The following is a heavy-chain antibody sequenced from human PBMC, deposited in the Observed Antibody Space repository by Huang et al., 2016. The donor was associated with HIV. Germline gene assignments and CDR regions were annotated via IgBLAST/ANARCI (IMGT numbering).Heavy chain of an antibody. CDR3: ARVGSGWSLLGDALDF. D-gene: IGHD6-19*01. V-gene: IGHV1-46*01. CDR1: GYTFTNNH. CDR2: INPSGGST. J-gene: IGHJ3*01. Sequence: QVQLVQSGAEVKKPGASVRISCKASGYTFTNNHINWVRQAPGQGLEWMGKINPSGGSTDYAQKFQDRITMTRDRSTSTVYLELRSLTSDDTAIYYCARVGSGWSLLGDALDFWGRGTMVTVSS.